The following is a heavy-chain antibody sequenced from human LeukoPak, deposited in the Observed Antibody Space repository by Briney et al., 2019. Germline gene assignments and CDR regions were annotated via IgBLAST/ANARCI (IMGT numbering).Heavy chain of an antibody. Sequence: GGSLRLSCVAYGFSFSSYNMNWVRQAPGKGLEWVSFISSTSSYIYYGDSMKGRFTISIDNAKNSLYLQMNSLRAEDTAVYSCARDGRGSWYEDSWGQGTLVIVSS. CDR1: GFSFSSYN. J-gene: IGHJ4*02. CDR2: ISSTSSYI. D-gene: IGHD2-15*01. V-gene: IGHV3-21*01. CDR3: ARDGRGSWYEDS.